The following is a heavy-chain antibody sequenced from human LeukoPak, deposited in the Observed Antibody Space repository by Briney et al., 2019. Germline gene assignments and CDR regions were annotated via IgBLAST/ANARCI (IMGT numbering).Heavy chain of an antibody. D-gene: IGHD3-22*01. CDR2: ISGYNGNT. CDR3: ARVLNYYDSSGSNYYYMDV. CDR1: GYTFNSYG. J-gene: IGHJ6*03. Sequence: ASVKVSCKASGYTFNSYGISWVRQAPGKGLEWMGWISGYNGNTNYAQKFQGRVTMTTDTSTSTAYMELRSLRSDDSAVYYCARVLNYYDSSGSNYYYMDVWGKGTTVTVSS. V-gene: IGHV1-18*01.